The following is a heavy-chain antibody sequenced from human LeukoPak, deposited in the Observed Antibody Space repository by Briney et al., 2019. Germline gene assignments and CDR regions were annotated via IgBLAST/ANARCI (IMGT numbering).Heavy chain of an antibody. CDR3: ARWDHDLAHLDY. Sequence: SQTLSLTCVISGDSVSSNSVAWNWIRQSPSRGLEWLGRAYYRSKWYNDYAVSVKSRITINPDTSKNQFSLQLNSVTPEDTAVYYCARWDHDLAHLDYRGQGTLVTVSS. D-gene: IGHD1-1*01. CDR2: AYYRSKWYN. CDR1: GDSVSSNSVA. V-gene: IGHV6-1*01. J-gene: IGHJ4*02.